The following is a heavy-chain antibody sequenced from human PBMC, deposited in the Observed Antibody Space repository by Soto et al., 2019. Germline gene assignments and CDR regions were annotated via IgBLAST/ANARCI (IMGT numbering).Heavy chain of an antibody. Sequence: SETLSLTCTVSGGSVSSGSYYWSWIRQPPGKGLEWIGYIYYSGSANYNPSLKSRVTISVDTSKNQFSLKLSSVTAADTAVYYCARRYCSSTSCYRVFDYWGQGTLVTVPQ. CDR1: GGSVSSGSYY. CDR3: ARRYCSSTSCYRVFDY. CDR2: IYYSGSA. J-gene: IGHJ4*02. V-gene: IGHV4-61*01. D-gene: IGHD2-2*02.